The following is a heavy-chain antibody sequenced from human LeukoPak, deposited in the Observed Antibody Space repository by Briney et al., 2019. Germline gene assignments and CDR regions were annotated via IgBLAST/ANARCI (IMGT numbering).Heavy chain of an antibody. CDR2: ISQSSSTI. Sequence: PGGSLRLSCAASGFTFSIYSMNWVRQAPGKGLEWVSYISQSSSTIYYADSVKGRFTIFRDNAKSSLYLQMNSLRDEDTAVYYCARGVLLDDYWGQGTLVTVSS. D-gene: IGHD2-21*01. CDR1: GFTFSIYS. J-gene: IGHJ4*02. CDR3: ARGVLLDDY. V-gene: IGHV3-48*02.